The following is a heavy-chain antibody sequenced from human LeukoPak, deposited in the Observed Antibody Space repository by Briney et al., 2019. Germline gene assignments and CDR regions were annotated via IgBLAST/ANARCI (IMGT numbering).Heavy chain of an antibody. CDR3: ATVPGYCSGGSCYSDGNWFDP. Sequence: ASVKVSCKVSGYTLTELSMHWVRQAPGKGLEWMGGFDPEDGETIYAQKFQGRVTMTEDTSTDTAYMELSSLRSEDTAVYYCATVPGYCSGGSCYSDGNWFDPWGQGTLVTVSS. V-gene: IGHV1-24*01. CDR2: FDPEDGET. D-gene: IGHD2-15*01. CDR1: GYTLTELS. J-gene: IGHJ5*02.